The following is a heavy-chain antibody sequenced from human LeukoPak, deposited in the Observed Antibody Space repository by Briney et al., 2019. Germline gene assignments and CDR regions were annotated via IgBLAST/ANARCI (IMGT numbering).Heavy chain of an antibody. CDR1: GYTFTRYD. CDR2: MNPNSGNT. V-gene: IGHV1-8*01. J-gene: IGHJ5*02. Sequence: SVLLSCTPCGYTFTRYDIKWLGERPGQGIEWMGWMNPNSGNTGYAQKFQGRVTMTRNTSISTAYMELSSLRSEDTAVYYCARVRRGYCSSTSCSSYNWFDPWGQGTLVTVSS. CDR3: ARVRRGYCSSTSCSSYNWFDP. D-gene: IGHD2-2*01.